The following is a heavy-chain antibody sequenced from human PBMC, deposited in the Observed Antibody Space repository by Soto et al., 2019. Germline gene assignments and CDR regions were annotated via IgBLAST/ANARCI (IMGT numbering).Heavy chain of an antibody. CDR2: FDPEDGET. D-gene: IGHD4-17*01. CDR3: GSSLVPGDYFYVMDA. CDR1: GYTLTELS. V-gene: IGHV1-24*01. Sequence: ASVKVSCKVSGYTLTELSMHWVRQAPGKGLEWMGGFDPEDGETIYAQKFQGRVTMTEDTSTDTAYMELSSLRSEDTAVYYSGSSLVPGDYFYVMDAWGQGTTVTVSS. J-gene: IGHJ6*02.